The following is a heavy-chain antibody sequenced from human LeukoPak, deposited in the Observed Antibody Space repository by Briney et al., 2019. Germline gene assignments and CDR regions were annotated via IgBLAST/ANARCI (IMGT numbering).Heavy chain of an antibody. D-gene: IGHD3-22*01. CDR2: INPSGGST. CDR1: GYTFTSYY. V-gene: IGHV1-46*01. Sequence: GASVKVSCKASGYTFTSYYMHWVRQAPGQGLEWMGIINPSGGSTSYAQKFQGRVTMTRDMSTSTVYMELSSLRSEDTAVYYCARLQRMETMIVGKGWFDPWGQGTLVTVSS. CDR3: ARLQRMETMIVGKGWFDP. J-gene: IGHJ5*02.